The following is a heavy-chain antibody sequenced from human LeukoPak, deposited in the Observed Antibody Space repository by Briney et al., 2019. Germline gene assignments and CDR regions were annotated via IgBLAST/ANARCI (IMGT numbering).Heavy chain of an antibody. D-gene: IGHD6-13*01. Sequence: SETLSLTCTVSGGSISSYYWSWIRQPPGKGLEWIGYIYYSGSTNYNPSLKSRVTISVDTSKNQFSLRLRSVTAADTAVYYCARVTGYMVEDYFDSWGQGTLVTVSS. CDR1: GGSISSYY. CDR3: ARVTGYMVEDYFDS. J-gene: IGHJ4*02. CDR2: IYYSGST. V-gene: IGHV4-59*12.